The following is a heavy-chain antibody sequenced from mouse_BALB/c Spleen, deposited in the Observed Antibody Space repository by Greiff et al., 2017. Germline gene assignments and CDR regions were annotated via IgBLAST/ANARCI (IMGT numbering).Heavy chain of an antibody. V-gene: IGHV1S81*02. J-gene: IGHJ4*01. CDR3: ARRDYDGYYVDYAMDY. Sequence: QVQLQQPGAELVKPGASVKLSCKASGYTFTSYWMHWVKQRPGQGLEWIGEINPSNGRTNYNEKFKSKATLTVDKSSSTAYMQLSSLTSEDSAVYYCARRDYDGYYVDYAMDYWGQGTSVTVSS. CDR1: GYTFTSYW. D-gene: IGHD2-3*01. CDR2: INPSNGRT.